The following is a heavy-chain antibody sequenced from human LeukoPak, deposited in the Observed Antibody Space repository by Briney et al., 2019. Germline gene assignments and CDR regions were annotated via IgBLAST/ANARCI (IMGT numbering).Heavy chain of an antibody. CDR3: ARGVFY. D-gene: IGHD3-3*01. CDR2: ISYDGSNK. J-gene: IGHJ4*02. Sequence: GGSLRLSCAASGFTLSSYAMHWVRQAPGKGLEWVAVISYDGSNKYYADSVKGRFTISRDNSKNTLYLQMNSLRAEDTAVYYCARGVFYWGQGTLVTVSS. CDR1: GFTLSSYA. V-gene: IGHV3-30-3*01.